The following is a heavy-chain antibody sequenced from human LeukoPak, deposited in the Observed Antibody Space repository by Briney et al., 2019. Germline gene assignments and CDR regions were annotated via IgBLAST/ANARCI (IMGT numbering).Heavy chain of an antibody. Sequence: SETLSLTCTVSGGSISSGDYSWSWIRQPPGKGLEWIGYIYYSGSTYYNPSLKSRVTISVDTSKNQFSLKLSSVTAADTAVYYCARAEIYYYDSSGYYYFDYWGQGTLVTVSS. CDR2: IYYSGST. D-gene: IGHD3-22*01. V-gene: IGHV4-30-4*01. CDR1: GGSISSGDYS. CDR3: ARAEIYYYDSSGYYYFDY. J-gene: IGHJ4*02.